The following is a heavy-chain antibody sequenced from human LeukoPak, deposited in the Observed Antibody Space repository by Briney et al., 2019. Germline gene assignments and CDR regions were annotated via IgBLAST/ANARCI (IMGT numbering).Heavy chain of an antibody. CDR2: ISHSGTT. D-gene: IGHD3-10*01. CDR1: GGSFSGYY. J-gene: IGHJ4*02. V-gene: IGHV4-34*01. CDR3: ARGVPDQN. Sequence: SETLSLTCAVYGGSFSGYYWSWIRQSPGKGLEWIGEISHSGTTYYNPSLKSRVTISLDTSKNQFFLKLTSVTAADTAVYYCARGVPDQNWGQGTLVTVSS.